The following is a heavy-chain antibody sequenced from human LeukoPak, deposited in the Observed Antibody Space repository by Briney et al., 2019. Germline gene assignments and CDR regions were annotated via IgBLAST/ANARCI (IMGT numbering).Heavy chain of an antibody. CDR1: GITLSNYG. CDR2: ITDSGGST. CDR3: EKSSTAAGTYGDY. Sequence: GGSLRPSCAVSGITLSNYGMSWVRQAPGKGLEWVSGITDSGGSTYYADSVKGRFTISRDNSKNTLYLQMNSPRAEDTATYYCEKSSTAAGTYGDYSGQGTPVTVFS. V-gene: IGHV3-23*01. J-gene: IGHJ4*02. D-gene: IGHD6-13*01.